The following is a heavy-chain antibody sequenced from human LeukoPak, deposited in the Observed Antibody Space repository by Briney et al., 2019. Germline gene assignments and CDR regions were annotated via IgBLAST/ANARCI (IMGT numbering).Heavy chain of an antibody. V-gene: IGHV4-31*11. D-gene: IGHD2-21*01. Sequence: SATLALTCAVSGGSISTGGYRWTWIRQYPGKGLEKIGYINYSGSTYYNPSLKSRVIISVDTSKNQFSLNLNSVTAADTAVYYCAREMDAHPRIVVWGQGTLVTVSS. CDR3: AREMDAHPRIVV. J-gene: IGHJ1*01. CDR2: INYSGST. CDR1: GGSISTGGYR.